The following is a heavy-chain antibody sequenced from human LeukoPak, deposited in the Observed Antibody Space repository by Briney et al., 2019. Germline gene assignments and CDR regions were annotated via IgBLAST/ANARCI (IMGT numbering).Heavy chain of an antibody. J-gene: IGHJ6*03. Sequence: SETLSLTCTVSGGSISSGSYYWSWIRQPAGKGLEWIGRIYTSGSTNYNPSLKSRVTISVDTSNNQFSLKLSAVTAADTAVYYCARGNYYMDVWGKGTTVTVSS. V-gene: IGHV4-61*02. CDR1: GGSISSGSYY. CDR2: IYTSGST. CDR3: ARGNYYMDV.